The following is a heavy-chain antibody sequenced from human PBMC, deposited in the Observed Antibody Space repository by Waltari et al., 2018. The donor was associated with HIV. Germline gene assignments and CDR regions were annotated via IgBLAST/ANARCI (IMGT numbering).Heavy chain of an antibody. J-gene: IGHJ2*01. Sequence: WIRQPPGKGLEWIGRIYYSGSTYYNPSLKSRVTISVDTSKNQFSLKVNSVTAADTAVYYCARHALRVGAAYWSFDLWGRGTLVTVSS. V-gene: IGHV4-39*01. CDR2: IYYSGST. CDR3: ARHALRVGAAYWSFDL. D-gene: IGHD1-26*01.